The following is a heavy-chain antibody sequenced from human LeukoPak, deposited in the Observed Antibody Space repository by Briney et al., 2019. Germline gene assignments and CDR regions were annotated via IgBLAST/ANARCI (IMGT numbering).Heavy chain of an antibody. V-gene: IGHV4-59*01. D-gene: IGHD3-10*01. CDR2: IYYSGST. CDR3: ARGSGSYYMYYFDY. Sequence: SETLSLTCTVSGGSISSYYWSWIRQPPGKGLEWIGYIYYSGSTNYNPSLKSRVTISVDTSKNQFSLKLSSVTAADTAVYYCARGSGSYYMYYFDYWGQGNLVTVSS. CDR1: GGSISSYY. J-gene: IGHJ4*02.